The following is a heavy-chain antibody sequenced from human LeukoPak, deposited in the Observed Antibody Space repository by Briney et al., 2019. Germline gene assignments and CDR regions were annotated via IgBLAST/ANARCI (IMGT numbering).Heavy chain of an antibody. CDR2: ISYDGSNK. Sequence: PGRSLRLSCAASGFTFSSYAMHWVRQAPGKGLEWVAVISYDGSNKYYADSVKGRFTISRDNSKNTLYLQMNGLRAEDTAVYYCARGRRPEMATVLPLDYWGQGTLVTVSS. CDR3: ARGRRPEMATVLPLDY. CDR1: GFTFSSYA. V-gene: IGHV3-30-3*01. D-gene: IGHD4-4*01. J-gene: IGHJ4*02.